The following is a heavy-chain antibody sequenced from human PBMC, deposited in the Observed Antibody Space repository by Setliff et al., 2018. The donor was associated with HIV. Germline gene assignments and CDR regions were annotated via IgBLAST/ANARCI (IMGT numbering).Heavy chain of an antibody. CDR2: IFYSGSP. V-gene: IGHV4-39*07. CDR1: SGSITSSNYY. CDR3: ARDYDFWSGWKAFDI. J-gene: IGHJ3*02. D-gene: IGHD3-3*01. Sequence: LSLTCIVSSGSITSSNYYWGWIRQPPGKGLEWIGSIFYSGSPYYSPSLQSRVTISVDNSKNQFSLKLSSVTAADTAVYYCARDYDFWSGWKAFDIWGQGTMVTVSS.